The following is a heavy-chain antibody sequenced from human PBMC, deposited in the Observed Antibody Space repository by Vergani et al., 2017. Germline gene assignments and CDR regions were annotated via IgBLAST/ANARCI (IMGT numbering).Heavy chain of an antibody. D-gene: IGHD6-13*01. J-gene: IGHJ4*02. Sequence: EVQLLESGGGLVQPGGSLRLSCAASGFTFSSYSMNWVRQAPGKGLEWVSSISSSSSYIYYADSVKGRFTISRDNAKNSLYLQMNSLRAEDTAVYYCARAPSGQGIAAAGIGIFDYWGQGTLVTVSS. CDR1: GFTFSSYS. CDR3: ARAPSGQGIAAAGIGIFDY. V-gene: IGHV3-21*01. CDR2: ISSSSSYI.